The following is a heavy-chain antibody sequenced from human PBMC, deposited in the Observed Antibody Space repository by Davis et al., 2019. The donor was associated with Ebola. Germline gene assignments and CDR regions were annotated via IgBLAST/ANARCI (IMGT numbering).Heavy chain of an antibody. V-gene: IGHV3-66*02. CDR1: GSTVSTNY. CDR3: ARETGYAYSYYNLALDV. D-gene: IGHD3-10*01. Sequence: PGGPLRLSCTVSGSTVSTNYLTWVRQAPGTGLQWVSVLYSGGIKFYADSVKGRFTISRDNSKNTLYLEMSSLRTEDTAIYFCARETGYAYSYYNLALDVWGQGTAVTVSS. CDR2: LYSGGIK. J-gene: IGHJ6*02.